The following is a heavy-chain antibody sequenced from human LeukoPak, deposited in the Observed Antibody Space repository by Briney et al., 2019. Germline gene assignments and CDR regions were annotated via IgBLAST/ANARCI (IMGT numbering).Heavy chain of an antibody. V-gene: IGHV3-NL1*01. CDR1: GFAFTNYA. Sequence: GGSLRLSCAASGFAFTNYAMNWVRQAPGKGLQWVSIIYNDGDTSYADSVKGRFSISRDISKNTLYLQMSSLKADDTAVYYCAKGGEMRTFFFDSWGQGSLVTVSS. CDR2: IYNDGDT. J-gene: IGHJ4*02. D-gene: IGHD5-24*01. CDR3: AKGGEMRTFFFDS.